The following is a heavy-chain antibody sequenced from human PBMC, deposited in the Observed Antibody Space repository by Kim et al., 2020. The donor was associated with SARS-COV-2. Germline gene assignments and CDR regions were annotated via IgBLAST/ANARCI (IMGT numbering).Heavy chain of an antibody. Sequence: SLRLSCAASGFSFDDYAMYWVRQGPGKGLEWVSGISWNSGSIGYADSVKGRFTISRDNAKNSVSLHMNSLRDEDTALYYCAKGVGVAARLGCVYWGQETLLTVSS. CDR3: AKGVGVAARLGCVY. CDR2: ISWNSGSI. V-gene: IGHV3-9*01. J-gene: IGHJ4*02. CDR1: GFSFDDYA. D-gene: IGHD3-16*01.